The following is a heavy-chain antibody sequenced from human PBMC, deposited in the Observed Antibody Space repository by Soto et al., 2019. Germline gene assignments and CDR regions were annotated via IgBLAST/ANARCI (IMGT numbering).Heavy chain of an antibody. V-gene: IGHV3-30*18. CDR3: AKGSQMAAVLDN. Sequence: QVQLVESGGGGVQPGRSLRLSCAASGFTFSTYGMHWVRQAPGKGLEWLAVISYDEKTKYYADSVKARFTISRDNSKNTLFLQMNRLRSEDTAVYYCAKGSQMAAVLDNWGQGTLVTVSS. CDR1: GFTFSTYG. CDR2: ISYDEKTK. D-gene: IGHD6-25*01. J-gene: IGHJ4*02.